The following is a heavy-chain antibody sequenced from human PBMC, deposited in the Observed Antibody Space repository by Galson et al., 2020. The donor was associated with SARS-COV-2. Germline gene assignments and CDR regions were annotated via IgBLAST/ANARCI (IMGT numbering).Heavy chain of an antibody. CDR1: RYTFTGYY. D-gene: IGHD3-9*01. CDR3: ARGGETDYDILTGYYYYYYGMDV. Sequence: AALKVSCKASRYTFTGYYMHWVRQAPGQGLEWMGWINPNSGGTNYAQKFQGWVTMTRDTSISTAYMELSRLRSDDTAVYYCARGGETDYDILTGYYYYYYGMDVWGQGTTVTVSS. V-gene: IGHV1-2*04. CDR2: INPNSGGT. J-gene: IGHJ6*02.